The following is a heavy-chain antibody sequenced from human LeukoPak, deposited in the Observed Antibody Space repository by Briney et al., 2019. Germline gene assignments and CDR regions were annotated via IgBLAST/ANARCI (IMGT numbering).Heavy chain of an antibody. CDR1: GFPFSSYS. CDR2: ISGRSTDI. D-gene: IGHD4-17*01. V-gene: IGHV3-21*01. CDR3: ARVTFPYGDYVRGSFDY. Sequence: PGGSLRLSCAVSGFPFSSYSMTWVRQAPGKGLEWVSSISGRSTDIYYADSVKGRFTTSRDNAKNSLFLQMNSLRAEDTAVYYCARVTFPYGDYVRGSFDYWGQGTLVTVSS. J-gene: IGHJ4*02.